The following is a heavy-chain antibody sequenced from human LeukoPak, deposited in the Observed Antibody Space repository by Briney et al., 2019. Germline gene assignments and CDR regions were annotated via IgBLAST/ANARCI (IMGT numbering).Heavy chain of an antibody. CDR1: GGTFSSYA. J-gene: IGHJ5*02. V-gene: IGHV1-18*01. CDR3: ARDNSPAPSLIDP. CDR2: ISAYIGNT. Sequence: GASVKVSCKASGGTFSSYAISWVRQAPGQGLEWMGWISAYIGNTNYAQKLQGRVTMTTDTSTSTAYMELRSLRSDDTAVYYCARDNSPAPSLIDPWGQGTLVTVSS.